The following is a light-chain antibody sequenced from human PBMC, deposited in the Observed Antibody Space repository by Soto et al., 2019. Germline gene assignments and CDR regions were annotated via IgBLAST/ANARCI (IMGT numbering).Light chain of an antibody. J-gene: IGKJ5*01. CDR1: QSVSTY. Sequence: EIVLTPSPGTLSLSPGERATLSCRASQSVSTYLTWYQQKPGQAPRLLIYDASNRATGIPARFSGSGSGTDFTLTISRLEPEDFAVYYCQQYGSSSTFGQGTRLEIK. CDR3: QQYGSSST. CDR2: DAS. V-gene: IGKV3-20*01.